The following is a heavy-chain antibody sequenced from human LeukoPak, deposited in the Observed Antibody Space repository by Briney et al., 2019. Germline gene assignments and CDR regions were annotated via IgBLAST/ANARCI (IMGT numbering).Heavy chain of an antibody. D-gene: IGHD3-22*01. CDR2: ISSSSSYI. J-gene: IGHJ5*02. CDR3: ARHGPYYYDSSGP. V-gene: IGHV3-21*01. CDR1: GFTFSSYA. Sequence: GGSLRLSCAASGFTFSSYAMSWVRQAPGKGLEWVSAISSSSSYIYYADSVKGRFTISRDNAKNSLYPQMNSLRAEDTAVYYCARHGPYYYDSSGPWGQGTLVTVSS.